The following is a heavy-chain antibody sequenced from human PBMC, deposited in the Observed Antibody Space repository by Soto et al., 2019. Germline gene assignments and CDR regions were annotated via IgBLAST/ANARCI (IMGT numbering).Heavy chain of an antibody. D-gene: IGHD3-3*01. CDR3: ARGGGYDFRSSQAPPIDV. Sequence: SEPLSLTCNVSGGSISDCYWSWIRQSPWERLEWIGYLYYTGSTNYNPALKSRVTISLDTSKNQFSLKVRSVTAADTAVYYCARGGGYDFRSSQAPPIDVWGQGTTVTVSS. J-gene: IGHJ6*02. CDR1: GGSISDCY. V-gene: IGHV4-59*01. CDR2: LYYTGST.